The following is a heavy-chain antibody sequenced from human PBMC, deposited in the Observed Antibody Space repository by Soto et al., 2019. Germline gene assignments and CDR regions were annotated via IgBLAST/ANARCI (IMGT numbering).Heavy chain of an antibody. CDR1: GYTFRSYD. J-gene: IGHJ5*01. CDR3: ARAYGAGSFDF. Sequence: QVQLVQSGAEVKKPGASVKVSCTGSGYTFRSYDIHWVRQATGQGLEWMGWVNPNTGNKGYAQKFQGRVTMTTDMSKSSAYMEVNSLTSEDTAIYYCARAYGAGSFDFWGQGTLVSVSS. CDR2: VNPNTGNK. D-gene: IGHD3-10*01. V-gene: IGHV1-8*01.